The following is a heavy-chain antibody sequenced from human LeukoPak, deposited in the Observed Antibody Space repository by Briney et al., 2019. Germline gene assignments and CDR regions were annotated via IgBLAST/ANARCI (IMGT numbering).Heavy chain of an antibody. J-gene: IGHJ4*02. Sequence: PGGSLRLSCAASGITVSNNHITWVRQAPGKELEWVSFIYSDGSAYYADSVKARFTISRDNSKTTVYLQMNSLRVDDTAVYYCFNYANWGQGTLVTVSS. V-gene: IGHV3-66*01. CDR3: FNYAN. CDR1: GITVSNNH. D-gene: IGHD3-16*01. CDR2: IYSDGSA.